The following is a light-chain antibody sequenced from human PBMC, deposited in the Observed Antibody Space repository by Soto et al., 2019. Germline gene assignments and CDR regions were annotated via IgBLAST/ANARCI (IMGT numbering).Light chain of an antibody. V-gene: IGKV3-11*01. CDR2: DAS. J-gene: IGKJ1*01. Sequence: VLTQSPATLSLSPGESSPLSCRARQSVSSYLAWYQQKPGQAPRLLIYDASNRATGIPARFSGSGSGTDFTLTISSLEPEDVAVYYCQQRSNWPRTFGQGTKVDIK. CDR3: QQRSNWPRT. CDR1: QSVSSY.